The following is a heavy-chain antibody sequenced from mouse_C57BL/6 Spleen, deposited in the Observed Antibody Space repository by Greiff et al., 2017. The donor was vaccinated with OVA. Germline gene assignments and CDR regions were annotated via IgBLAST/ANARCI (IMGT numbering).Heavy chain of an antibody. CDR3: ARHRSYYFDY. J-gene: IGHJ2*01. CDR2: ISNGGGST. Sequence: EVKLEESGGGLVQPGGSLKLSCAASGFTFSDYYMYWVRQTPEKRLEWVAYISNGGGSTYYPDTVKGRFTISRDNAKNTLYLQMSRLKSEDTAMYYCARHRSYYFDYWGQGTTLTVSS. CDR1: GFTFSDYY. V-gene: IGHV5-12*01.